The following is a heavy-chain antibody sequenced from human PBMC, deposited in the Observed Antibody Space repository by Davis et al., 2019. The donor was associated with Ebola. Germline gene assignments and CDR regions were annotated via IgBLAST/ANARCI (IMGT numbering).Heavy chain of an antibody. V-gene: IGHV3-7*03. D-gene: IGHD1-26*01. Sequence: GGSLRLSCAASGFVFRSYVMSWVRQAPGKGLEWVANIKQDGSEKYYVDSVKGRFTISRDNAKNSLYLQMNSLRAEDTAVYYCARDVVGATLWGQGTLVTVSS. CDR2: IKQDGSEK. CDR3: ARDVVGATL. CDR1: GFVFRSYV. J-gene: IGHJ4*02.